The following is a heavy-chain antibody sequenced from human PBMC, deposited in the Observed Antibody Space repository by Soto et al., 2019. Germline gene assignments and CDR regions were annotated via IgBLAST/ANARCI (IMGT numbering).Heavy chain of an antibody. Sequence: QMQLVESGGGVVQPGTSLRLSCGASGLTFSDYAFHWVRQAPGKGLEWVAVISYDGSNQFYADSVKGRFTIPRDNSRSTLYLQMNSLRVEDTAVYYCARKWGKDIVGTGTGFDNWGQGTLVTVSS. CDR1: GLTFSDYA. CDR3: ARKWGKDIVGTGTGFDN. D-gene: IGHD1-1*01. J-gene: IGHJ4*02. V-gene: IGHV3-30*03. CDR2: ISYDGSNQ.